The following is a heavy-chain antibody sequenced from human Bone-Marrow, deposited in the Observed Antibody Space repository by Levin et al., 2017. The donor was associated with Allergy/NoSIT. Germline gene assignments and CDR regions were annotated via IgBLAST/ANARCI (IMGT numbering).Heavy chain of an antibody. D-gene: IGHD6-19*01. CDR2: ISYDGSNK. CDR3: ARAAGTPWGWVVFYYYGMDG. CDR1: GFTFSSYA. V-gene: IGHV3-30*04. Sequence: GESLKISCAASGFTFSSYAMHWVRQAPGKGLEWVAVISYDGSNKYYADSVKGRFTISRDNSKNTLYLQMNSLRAEDTAVYYCARAAGTPWGWVVFYYYGMDGWGQGTTVTVSS. J-gene: IGHJ6*02.